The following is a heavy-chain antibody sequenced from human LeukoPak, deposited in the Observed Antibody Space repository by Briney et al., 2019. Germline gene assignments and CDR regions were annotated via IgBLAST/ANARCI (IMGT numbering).Heavy chain of an antibody. D-gene: IGHD3-3*01. CDR1: GDSISSSSHH. V-gene: IGHV4-61*01. Sequence: PSETLSLTCTVSGDSISSSSHHWGWIRQSPGKGLEWIGYIYYSGSTNYNPSLKSRVTMSVDTSKNQFSLKLSSVTAADTAVYYCARDFASYYYGMDVWGQGTTVTVSS. CDR3: ARDFASYYYGMDV. CDR2: IYYSGST. J-gene: IGHJ6*02.